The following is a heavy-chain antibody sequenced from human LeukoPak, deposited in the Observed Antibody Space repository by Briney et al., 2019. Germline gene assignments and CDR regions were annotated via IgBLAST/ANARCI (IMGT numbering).Heavy chain of an antibody. CDR2: IYPGDSDT. CDR1: GYSFTSYW. J-gene: IGHJ4*02. Sequence: GESLKISCKGSGYSFTSYWIGWVRQMPGKGLEWMGIIYPGDSDTRYSPSFQGQVTISADKSISTAYLQWSSLKASDTAMYYCATILGGDWESHPFDYWGQGTLVTVSS. CDR3: ATILGGDWESHPFDY. D-gene: IGHD3/OR15-3a*01. V-gene: IGHV5-51*01.